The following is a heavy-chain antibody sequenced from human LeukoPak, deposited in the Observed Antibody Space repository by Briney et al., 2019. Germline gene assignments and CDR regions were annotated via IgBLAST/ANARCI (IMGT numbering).Heavy chain of an antibody. J-gene: IGHJ4*02. V-gene: IGHV3-21*01. CDR2: ISSTSNSYI. CDR1: GFPFSDYS. D-gene: IGHD1-26*01. CDR3: ARVLSGSHPPFYFDF. Sequence: GGSLRLSCAASGFPFSDYSMNWIRQAPGKGLEWVSPISSTSNSYIFYADSVKGRFTISRDNAEDSLFLQMNSLRVEDTAVYYCARVLSGSHPPFYFDFWGQGSLVTVSS.